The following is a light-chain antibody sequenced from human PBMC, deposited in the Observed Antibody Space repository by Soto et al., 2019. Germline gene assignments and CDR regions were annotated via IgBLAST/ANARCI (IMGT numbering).Light chain of an antibody. V-gene: IGKV1-39*01. CDR2: AAS. Sequence: DIQITQSASYLSASIGDGVTITCRASQNINTYLNWYQQKRGKAPKLLISAASNLQSGVPSRFSGSGSGTDFTLTISSLQPEDFATYYCQQSFSTLLITFGQGTRLEIK. CDR1: QNINTY. J-gene: IGKJ5*01. CDR3: QQSFSTLLIT.